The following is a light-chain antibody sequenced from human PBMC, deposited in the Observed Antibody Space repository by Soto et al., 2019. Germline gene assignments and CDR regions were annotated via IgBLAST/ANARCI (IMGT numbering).Light chain of an antibody. J-gene: IGKJ5*01. Sequence: EIVLTQSPATLSLSPGERATLSCRASQSFRSYLLWYQQKPGQAPRLLISDASNRATGIPARFSGSGSGTDFTLTISSLEPEDFAVYYCQQRYSWPPITFGQGTRLE. CDR3: QQRYSWPPIT. V-gene: IGKV3-11*01. CDR2: DAS. CDR1: QSFRSY.